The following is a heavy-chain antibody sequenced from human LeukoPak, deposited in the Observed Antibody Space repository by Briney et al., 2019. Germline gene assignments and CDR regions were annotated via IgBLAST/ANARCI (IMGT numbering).Heavy chain of an antibody. V-gene: IGHV4-38-2*02. D-gene: IGHD2-15*01. CDR3: ARDPYIVVVVADDAFDI. CDR1: GYSISSGYY. CDR2: IYHSGST. J-gene: IGHJ3*02. Sequence: KPSETLSLTCTISGYSISSGYYWGWIRQPPGKGLEWIGSIYHSGSTYYNPSLKSRVTISVDTSKNQFSLKLSSVTAADTAVYYCARDPYIVVVVADDAFDIWGQGTMVTVSS.